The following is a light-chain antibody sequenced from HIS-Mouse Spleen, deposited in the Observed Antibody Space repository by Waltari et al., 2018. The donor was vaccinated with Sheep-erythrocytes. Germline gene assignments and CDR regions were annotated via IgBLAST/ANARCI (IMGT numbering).Light chain of an antibody. V-gene: IGLV2-11*01. Sequence: QSALNQPPQVSGHPGKSVTISCTGNSSAAGGSKYASWYQQHPGKAPKLMIYDVSKRPSGVPDRFSGSKSGNTASLTISGLQAEDEADYYCCSYAGSYTYYVFGTGTNVTVL. J-gene: IGLJ1*01. CDR3: CSYAGSYTYYV. CDR2: DVS. CDR1: SSAAGGSKY.